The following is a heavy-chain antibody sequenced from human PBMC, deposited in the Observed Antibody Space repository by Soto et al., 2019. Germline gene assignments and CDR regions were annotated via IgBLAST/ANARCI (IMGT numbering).Heavy chain of an antibody. D-gene: IGHD3-3*02. V-gene: IGHV4-30-4*01. CDR3: ARVNSIFGVDIISLLYS. CDR1: DGSISSGDYY. J-gene: IGHJ5*02. Sequence: KRSKNLYLTCTVSDGSISSGDYYWSWIRQPPGKGLEWIGYIYYSGSTYYNPSLKSRVTISVDTSKNQFSLKLSSVTAADTAVYYCARVNSIFGVDIISLLYSCGQGTLVTVS. CDR2: IYYSGST.